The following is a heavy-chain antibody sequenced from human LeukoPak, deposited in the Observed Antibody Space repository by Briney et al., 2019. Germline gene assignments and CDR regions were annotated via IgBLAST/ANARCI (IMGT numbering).Heavy chain of an antibody. CDR3: AREGPIWFGELLYDY. V-gene: IGHV3-23*01. J-gene: IGHJ4*02. CDR1: GFTFSSYA. D-gene: IGHD3-10*01. CDR2: ISDSGGST. Sequence: GGSLRLSCAASGFTFSSYAMSWVRQAPGKGLEWVSAISDSGGSTYYADSVKGRFTISRDNSKNTLYLQMNSLRAEDTAVYYCAREGPIWFGELLYDYWGQGTLVTVSS.